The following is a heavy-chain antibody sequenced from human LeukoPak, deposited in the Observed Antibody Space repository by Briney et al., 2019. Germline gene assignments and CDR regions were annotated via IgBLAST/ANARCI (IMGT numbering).Heavy chain of an antibody. J-gene: IGHJ4*02. D-gene: IGHD3-22*01. Sequence: GGSLRLSCAASGFTFSDYYMSWIRQAPGKGLEWVSYISTTSSYTDYADSVKGRFTISRDNAKNLLYLQINSLRVEDTAVYYCARGNYYGSSGYYYVHYWGQGTLVTVSS. CDR1: GFTFSDYY. V-gene: IGHV3-11*06. CDR2: ISTTSSYT. CDR3: ARGNYYGSSGYYYVHY.